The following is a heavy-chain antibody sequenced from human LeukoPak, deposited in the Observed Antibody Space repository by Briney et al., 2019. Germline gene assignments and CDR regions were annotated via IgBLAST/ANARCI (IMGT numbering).Heavy chain of an antibody. Sequence: GASVKVSCKASGGTFSSYAISWVRQAPGQGLEWMGGIIPIFGTANYAQKFQGRVTITTDESTSTAYMELSSLRSEDTAEYYCARVRLTTDYYDSSGIDYWGQGTLVTVSS. D-gene: IGHD3-22*01. CDR3: ARVRLTTDYYDSSGIDY. CDR2: IIPIFGTA. V-gene: IGHV1-69*05. J-gene: IGHJ4*02. CDR1: GGTFSSYA.